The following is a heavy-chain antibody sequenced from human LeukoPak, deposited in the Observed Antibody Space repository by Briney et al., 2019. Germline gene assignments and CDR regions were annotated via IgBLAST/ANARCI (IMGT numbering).Heavy chain of an antibody. D-gene: IGHD2-15*01. V-gene: IGHV3-30*02. J-gene: IGHJ3*02. Sequence: PGGSLRLSCAASGFTFSRYGMHWVRQAPGKGLEWVAFIRYDGSNKYYADSVKGRFTISRDNSKNTLYLQMNSLRAEDTAVYYCAKDGGSDPDSFDIWGQGTMVTVSS. CDR2: IRYDGSNK. CDR3: AKDGGSDPDSFDI. CDR1: GFTFSRYG.